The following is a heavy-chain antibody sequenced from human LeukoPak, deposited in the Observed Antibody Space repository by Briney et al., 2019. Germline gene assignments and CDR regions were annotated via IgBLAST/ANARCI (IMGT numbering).Heavy chain of an antibody. CDR2: FSGSGGST. J-gene: IGHJ4*02. CDR1: GFTFSSYA. V-gene: IGHV3-23*01. CDR3: ARDIRKSRITMIVGGIDY. Sequence: PGGSLRLSCAASGFTFSSYAMSWVRQAPGKGLEWVSAFSGSGGSTYYADSVKGRFTISRDNSKNTLFLQMNSLRAEDTAVYYCARDIRKSRITMIVGGIDYWGQGTLVTVSS. D-gene: IGHD3-22*01.